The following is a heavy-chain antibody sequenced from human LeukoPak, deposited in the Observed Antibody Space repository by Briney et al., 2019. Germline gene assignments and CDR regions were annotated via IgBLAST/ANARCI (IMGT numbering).Heavy chain of an antibody. CDR1: GFTFDDYA. J-gene: IGHJ3*02. D-gene: IGHD3-22*01. CDR3: ASNYYDSSGYEWRGAFDI. Sequence: PGGSLRLSCAASGFTFDDYAIHWVRQAPGKGLEWVSGINWNSGIIDYADSVKGRFTISRDNAKNSLYLQMNSLRAEDTAVYYCASNYYDSSGYEWRGAFDIWGQGTMVTVSS. CDR2: INWNSGII. V-gene: IGHV3-9*01.